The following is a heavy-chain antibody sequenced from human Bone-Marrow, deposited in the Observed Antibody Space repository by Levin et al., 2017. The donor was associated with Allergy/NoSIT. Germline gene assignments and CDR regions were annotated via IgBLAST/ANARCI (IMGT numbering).Heavy chain of an antibody. Sequence: GGSLRLSCVASGFNFSDFGMHWVRQAPGRGLEWMTLIRHDGSDKHYEDSVRGRINISRDNSKNTLYLQINSLKTEDTAVYFCARDSSQPHLYYYGMDVWGQGTTVTVSS. CDR3: ARDSSQPHLYYYGMDV. CDR1: GFNFSDFG. D-gene: IGHD6-13*01. J-gene: IGHJ6*02. V-gene: IGHV3-33*01. CDR2: IRHDGSDK.